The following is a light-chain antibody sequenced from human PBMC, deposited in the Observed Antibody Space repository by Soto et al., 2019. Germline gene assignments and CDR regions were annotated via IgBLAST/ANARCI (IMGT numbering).Light chain of an antibody. V-gene: IGLV2-23*02. CDR2: EVS. J-gene: IGLJ1*01. CDR3: CSYASSSTYV. CDR1: SSDVGSYTL. Sequence: QSVLTQPASVSGAPGQSITISCTGTSSDVGSYTLVSWYQQRPDKAPKLMVYEVSNRPSGISNRFSGSKSGNTASLTISGLQAEDEADYYCCSYASSSTYVFGTGTKLTVL.